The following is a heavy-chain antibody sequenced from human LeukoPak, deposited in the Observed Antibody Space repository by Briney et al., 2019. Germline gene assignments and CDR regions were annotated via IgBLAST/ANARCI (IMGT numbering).Heavy chain of an antibody. Sequence: TGGSLRLSCAASGLIFSNYWMSWVRQAPGKGLEWVANIKQDGSEKYYVDSVKGRFTISRDNAKNSLYLQMNSLRAEDTAVYYCAREAYCGGDCYSGSWVSPFDYWGQGTLVTVSS. CDR3: AREAYCGGDCYSGSWVSPFDY. V-gene: IGHV3-7*01. J-gene: IGHJ4*02. D-gene: IGHD2-21*02. CDR2: IKQDGSEK. CDR1: GLIFSNYW.